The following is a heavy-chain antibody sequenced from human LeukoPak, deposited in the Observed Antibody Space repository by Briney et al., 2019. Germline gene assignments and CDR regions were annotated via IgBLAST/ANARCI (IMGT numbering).Heavy chain of an antibody. CDR2: ICYSGGL. Sequence: SETLSLTCTVSGGPISISSYHCGWIRRPPGEGLEWIGRICYSGGLYYIPALKRRVTISVDTSTNQCSLKMSSVTAADTAVYYWARQYSYYDFWSGYRPNWFDPWGQGTLVTVSS. J-gene: IGHJ5*02. CDR3: ARQYSYYDFWSGYRPNWFDP. V-gene: IGHV4-39*01. D-gene: IGHD3-3*01. CDR1: GGPISISSYH.